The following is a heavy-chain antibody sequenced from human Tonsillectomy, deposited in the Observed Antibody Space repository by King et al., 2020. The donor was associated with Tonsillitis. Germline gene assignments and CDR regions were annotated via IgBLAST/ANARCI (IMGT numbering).Heavy chain of an antibody. CDR3: ARVLDYSDAFDI. CDR1: GYSISSDHF. D-gene: IGHD2-15*01. Sequence: VQLQESGPGLVKPSETLSLTCTVSGYSISSDHFWGWIRQPPGEGLEGIGTIYHSGSTYYNPSLKSRVTTSVDTSKNQFSLKLSSVTAADTAVYYCARVLDYSDAFDIWGQGTMVTVSS. V-gene: IGHV4-38-2*02. CDR2: IYHSGST. J-gene: IGHJ3*02.